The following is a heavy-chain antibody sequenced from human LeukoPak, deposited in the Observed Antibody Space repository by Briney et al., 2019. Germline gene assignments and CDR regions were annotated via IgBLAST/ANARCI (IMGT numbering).Heavy chain of an antibody. D-gene: IGHD3-10*01. CDR3: ARDEFWFLYYFDY. J-gene: IGHJ4*02. V-gene: IGHV3-7*03. CDR2: IKQDGSEK. Sequence: GGSLRLSCAASGFTFSGYWMSWVGQAPGKGLEGVANIKQDGSEKYYVDSVKGRFTISRDNAKNSLYLQMNSLRAEDTAVYYCARDEFWFLYYFDYWGQGTLVTVSS. CDR1: GFTFSGYW.